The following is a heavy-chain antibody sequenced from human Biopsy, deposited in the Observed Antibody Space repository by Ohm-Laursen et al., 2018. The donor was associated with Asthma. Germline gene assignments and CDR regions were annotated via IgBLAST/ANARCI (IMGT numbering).Heavy chain of an antibody. J-gene: IGHJ6*02. D-gene: IGHD3-3*01. CDR3: ARRITIFGVVQKDHGMDA. CDR1: GGSMTPTSQY. CDR2: ISYGGKT. Sequence: TLSLTCTVSGGSMTPTSQYLAWIRQSPGKGLEWIGYISYGGKTSYNPSLKNRVTISRDTSKNQFSLRLTSVTAADTAVYFCARRITIFGVVQKDHGMDAWGQGTTVIVSS. V-gene: IGHV4-39*01.